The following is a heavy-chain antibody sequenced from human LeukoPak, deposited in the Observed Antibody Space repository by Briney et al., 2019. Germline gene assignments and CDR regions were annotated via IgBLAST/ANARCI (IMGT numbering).Heavy chain of an antibody. CDR1: NYSISGGYF. V-gene: IGHV4-38-2*02. Sequence: TSETLSLTCTVSNYSISGGYFWGWIQQFPGKGLEWIGSIYHGGSTFFNPSLKNRVTMSLDTSKNQFSLKLNSVTAADTAMYYCAGKYYYDSSGSYYVDWWGQGTLVTVSS. CDR3: AGKYYYDSSGSYYVDW. CDR2: IYHGGST. J-gene: IGHJ4*02. D-gene: IGHD3-22*01.